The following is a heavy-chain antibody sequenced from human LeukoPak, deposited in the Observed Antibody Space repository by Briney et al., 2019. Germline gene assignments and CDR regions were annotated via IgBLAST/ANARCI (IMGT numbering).Heavy chain of an antibody. Sequence: SETLSLTCAVYGGSFSGYYWSWIRQPPGKGLEWIGEINHSGSTNYNPSLKSRVTISVDTSENQFSLKLSSVTAADTAVYYCARRSSGYAYWGQGTLVTVSS. V-gene: IGHV4-34*01. CDR1: GGSFSGYY. CDR2: INHSGST. J-gene: IGHJ4*02. CDR3: ARRSSGYAY. D-gene: IGHD3-22*01.